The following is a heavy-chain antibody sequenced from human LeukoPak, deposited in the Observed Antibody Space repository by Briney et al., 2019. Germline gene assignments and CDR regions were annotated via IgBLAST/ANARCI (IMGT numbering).Heavy chain of an antibody. Sequence: GGSLRLSCAASGFTFSSYWMHWVRQAPGKGLVWVSRINSDGSSTSYADSVKGRFTISRDNAKNTLYPQMNSLRAEDTAVYYCARVAHCSGGSCYSSSAFDIWGQGTMVTVSS. D-gene: IGHD2-15*01. CDR2: INSDGSST. CDR3: ARVAHCSGGSCYSSSAFDI. CDR1: GFTFSSYW. V-gene: IGHV3-74*01. J-gene: IGHJ3*02.